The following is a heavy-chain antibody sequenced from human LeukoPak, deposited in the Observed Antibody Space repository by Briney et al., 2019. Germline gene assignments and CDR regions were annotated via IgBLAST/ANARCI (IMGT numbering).Heavy chain of an antibody. D-gene: IGHD5-12*01. CDR2: INPSGGST. Sequence: ASVKVSCKASGYTFTSYYMHWVRQAPGQGLEWMGIINPSGGSTSYAQKFQGRVTMTRNTSISTAYMELSSLRSEDTAVYYCARGGYSGYGGDYWGQGTLVTVS. J-gene: IGHJ4*02. V-gene: IGHV1-46*01. CDR1: GYTFTSYY. CDR3: ARGGYSGYGGDY.